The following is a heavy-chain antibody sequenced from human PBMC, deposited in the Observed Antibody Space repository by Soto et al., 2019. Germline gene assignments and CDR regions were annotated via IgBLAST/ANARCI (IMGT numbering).Heavy chain of an antibody. CDR3: ARGRGYSGYGDY. CDR1: GGTFSSYD. CDR2: IIPLFGTV. J-gene: IGHJ4*02. V-gene: IGHV1-69*13. Sequence: SVKVSCKAPGGTFSSYDITWVRQALGQGLEWMGEIIPLFGTVYYAPTFQGRVTITADESTNTAYMELNSLRSDDTAVYYCARGRGYSGYGDYWGQGTLVTVS. D-gene: IGHD5-12*01.